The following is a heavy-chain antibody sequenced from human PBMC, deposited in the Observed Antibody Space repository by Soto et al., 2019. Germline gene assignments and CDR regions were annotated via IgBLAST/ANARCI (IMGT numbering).Heavy chain of an antibody. CDR3: ARHPIPLTRRFFDC. CDR2: ISGAGGST. Sequence: GGSLRLSCAASGFTFNSYAMSWVRQAPGKGLEWVSAISGAGGSTYYADSVRGRFTISRDNSKNTLYLQMNSLRADDTAVYYCARHPIPLTRRFFDCWGQGTLVTVSS. V-gene: IGHV3-23*01. D-gene: IGHD3-9*01. CDR1: GFTFNSYA. J-gene: IGHJ4*02.